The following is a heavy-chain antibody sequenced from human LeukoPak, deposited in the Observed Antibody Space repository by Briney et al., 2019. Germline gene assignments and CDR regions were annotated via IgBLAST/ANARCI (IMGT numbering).Heavy chain of an antibody. D-gene: IGHD2/OR15-2a*01. Sequence: ASVKVSCKTSGYIFINHCIHWVRQAPGQGPEWMGIIRPSSGRADYTQKFQCRVTMTRDMSTSTVYMELTTLGSDDTAVYYCAREPPESYYFDSWGQGTLVTVSS. CDR2: IRPSSGRA. J-gene: IGHJ4*02. V-gene: IGHV1-46*01. CDR3: AREPPESYYFDS. CDR1: GYIFINHC.